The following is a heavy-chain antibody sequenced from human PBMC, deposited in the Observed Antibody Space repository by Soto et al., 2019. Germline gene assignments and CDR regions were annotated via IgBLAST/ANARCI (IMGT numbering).Heavy chain of an antibody. Sequence: EVQLVESGGGLVKPGGSLRLSCAASGFTFSSYSMNWVRQAPGKGLEWVSSISRSAGNTYYADSVKGRFTISRDNAKNSMYLQMNSLRAEDTAVDYCARDQVPGLDAFDIWGQGTMVTVSS. CDR1: GFTFSSYS. J-gene: IGHJ3*02. CDR3: ARDQVPGLDAFDI. V-gene: IGHV3-21*01. CDR2: ISRSAGNT.